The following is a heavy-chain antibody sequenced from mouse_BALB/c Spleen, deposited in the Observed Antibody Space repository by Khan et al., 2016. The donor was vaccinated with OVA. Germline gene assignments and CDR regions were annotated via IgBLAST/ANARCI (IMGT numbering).Heavy chain of an antibody. CDR1: GDSITSGY. CDR2: MIYTGYT. V-gene: IGHV3-8*02. CDR3: ARSTYRYAFAY. Sequence: EVQLQESGPSLVKPSQTLSLTCSVTGDSITSGYWSWIRKFPGNKLEYMGYMIYTGYTDYTPSLKSRIAITRHTSKNQYYLQLNPVTAEDTATYYCARSTYRYAFAYWGQGTLVTVSA. J-gene: IGHJ3*01. D-gene: IGHD2-14*01.